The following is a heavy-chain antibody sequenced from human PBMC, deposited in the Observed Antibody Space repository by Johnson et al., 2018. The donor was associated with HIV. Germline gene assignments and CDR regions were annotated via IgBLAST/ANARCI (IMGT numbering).Heavy chain of an antibody. Sequence: QVQLVESGGGVVQPGRSLRLSCAASGFTFSSYGMHWVRQAPGKGLEWVAVISYDGSNKYYADSVKGRFTISRDNSKITLYLQMNSLRAEDTAVYYCARVTGPFDIWGQGTMVTVSS. CDR1: GFTFSSYG. J-gene: IGHJ3*02. CDR3: ARVTGPFDI. V-gene: IGHV3-30*03. D-gene: IGHD4-11*01. CDR2: ISYDGSNK.